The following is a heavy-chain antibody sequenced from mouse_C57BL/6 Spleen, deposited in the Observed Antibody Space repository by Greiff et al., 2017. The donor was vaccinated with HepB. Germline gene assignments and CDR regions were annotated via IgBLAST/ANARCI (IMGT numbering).Heavy chain of an antibody. CDR3: ARGGNSFFWYFDV. V-gene: IGHV1-64*01. Sequence: VQLQQPGAELVKPGASVKLSCKASGYTFTSYWMHWVKQRPGQGLEWIGMIHPNSGSTNYNEKFKSKATLTVDKSSSTAYMQLSSLTSEDSAVYYCARGGNSFFWYFDVWGTGTTVTVSS. D-gene: IGHD2-1*01. CDR2: IHPNSGST. CDR1: GYTFTSYW. J-gene: IGHJ1*03.